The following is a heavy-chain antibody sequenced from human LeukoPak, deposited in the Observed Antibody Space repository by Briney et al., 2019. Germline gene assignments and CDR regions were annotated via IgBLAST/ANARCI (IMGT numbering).Heavy chain of an antibody. CDR1: GFTFSSYG. D-gene: IGHD5-24*01. Sequence: SGGSLRLSCAASGFTFSSYGMHWVRQAPGKGLEWVAVISYDGSNKYYADSVKGRFTISRDNYKNTLYLQMNSLRAEDTAVYYCARGDLPQYYFDYWGQGTLVTVSS. J-gene: IGHJ4*02. V-gene: IGHV3-30*19. CDR2: ISYDGSNK. CDR3: ARGDLPQYYFDY.